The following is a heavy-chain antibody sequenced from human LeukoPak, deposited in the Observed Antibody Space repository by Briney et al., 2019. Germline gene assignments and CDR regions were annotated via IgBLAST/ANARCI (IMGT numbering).Heavy chain of an antibody. V-gene: IGHV4-34*01. CDR1: GESFTGYY. Sequence: SETLSLICTVSGESFTGYYWTWIRQPPGKGLEWIGEINHSGSTNYDPSLKSRVTISVDTSKNQFSLKLSSVTAADTAVYYCAREHYGDYGDWGQGTLVTVSS. J-gene: IGHJ4*02. CDR3: AREHYGDYGD. CDR2: INHSGST. D-gene: IGHD4-17*01.